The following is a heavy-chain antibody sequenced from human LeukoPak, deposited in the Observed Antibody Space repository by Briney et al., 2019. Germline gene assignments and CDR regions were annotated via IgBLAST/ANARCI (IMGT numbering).Heavy chain of an antibody. CDR3: ASSSAGAAAGDNFDY. CDR2: INPDSGGT. J-gene: IGHJ4*02. V-gene: IGHV1-2*02. Sequence: GASVKVSCKASGYTFTGYYIHWVRQAPGQGLEWMGWINPDSGGTNYAQKFQGRVTMTRDTSIRTAYMELSRLRSDDTAVYYCASSSAGAAAGDNFDYWGQGTLVTVSS. CDR1: GYTFTGYY. D-gene: IGHD6-13*01.